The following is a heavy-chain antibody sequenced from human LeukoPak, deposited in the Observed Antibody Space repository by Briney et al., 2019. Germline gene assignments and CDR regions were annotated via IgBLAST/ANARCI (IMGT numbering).Heavy chain of an antibody. J-gene: IGHJ5*02. CDR2: IYHSGST. CDR3: ARGVRGFDP. V-gene: IGHV4-38-2*02. D-gene: IGHD3-10*02. Sequence: SETLSLTCTVSGYSISSGYYWGWIRQPPGKGLEWIGSIYHSGSTYYNPSLKSRVTISVDTSKNQFSLKLSSVTAADTAVYYCARGVRGFDPWGQGTLVTVSS. CDR1: GYSISSGYY.